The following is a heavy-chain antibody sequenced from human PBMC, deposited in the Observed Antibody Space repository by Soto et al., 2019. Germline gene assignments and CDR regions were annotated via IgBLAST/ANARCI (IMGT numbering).Heavy chain of an antibody. CDR2: IYYSGST. CDR3: ARDKGVGYYDFWSGYRPSPNGMDV. Sequence: PSETLSLTCTVSGGSISSYYWSWIRHPPGKGLEWIGYIYYSGSTNYNPSLKSRVTISVDTSKNQFSLKLSSVTAADTAVYYCARDKGVGYYDFWSGYRPSPNGMDVWGQGTTVTVSS. J-gene: IGHJ6*02. CDR1: GGSISSYY. V-gene: IGHV4-59*01. D-gene: IGHD3-3*01.